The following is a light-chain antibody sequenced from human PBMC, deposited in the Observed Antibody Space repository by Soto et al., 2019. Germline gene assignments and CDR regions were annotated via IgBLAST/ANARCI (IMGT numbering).Light chain of an antibody. V-gene: IGLV2-14*01. J-gene: IGLJ7*01. CDR3: SSYTRTSTLV. Sequence: QSALTQPASVSGSPGQSITISCTGTSSDVGAYNYVSWYQQHPGKAPKLMIYEVTDRPSGVSNRFSGSKSGNTASLTISGLQAEDEADYYCSSYTRTSTLVFGGGTQLTVL. CDR2: EVT. CDR1: SSDVGAYNY.